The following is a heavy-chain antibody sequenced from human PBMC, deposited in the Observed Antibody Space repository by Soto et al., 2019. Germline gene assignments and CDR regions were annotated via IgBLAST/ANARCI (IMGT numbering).Heavy chain of an antibody. D-gene: IGHD6-19*01. CDR3: ARDSGIAVAGTWDPAVLGLALDV. Sequence: GASVKVSCKASGYTFTGYYMHWVRQAPGQGLEWMGWINPNSGGTNYAQKFQGWVTMTRDTSISTAYMELSRLRSDDTAVYYCARDSGIAVAGTWDPAVLGLALDVCGLGTTVTVYS. CDR2: INPNSGGT. V-gene: IGHV1-2*04. J-gene: IGHJ6*02. CDR1: GYTFTGYY.